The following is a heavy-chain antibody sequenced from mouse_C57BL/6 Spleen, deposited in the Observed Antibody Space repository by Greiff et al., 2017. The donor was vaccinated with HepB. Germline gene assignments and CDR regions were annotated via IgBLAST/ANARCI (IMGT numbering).Heavy chain of an antibody. J-gene: IGHJ4*01. D-gene: IGHD3-2*02. CDR1: GYTFTSYT. V-gene: IGHV1-4*01. CDR2: INPSSGYT. CDR3: ARSRGDSSGYDAMDY. Sequence: VQLQQSGAELARPGASVKMSCKASGYTFTSYTMHWVKQRPGQGLEWIGYINPSSGYTKYNQKFKDKATLTADKSSSTAYMRLSSLTSEDSAVYYCARSRGDSSGYDAMDYWGQGTSVTVSS.